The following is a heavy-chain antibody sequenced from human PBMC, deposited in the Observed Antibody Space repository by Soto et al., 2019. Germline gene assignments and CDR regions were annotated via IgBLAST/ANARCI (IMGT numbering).Heavy chain of an antibody. Sequence: ASMKVSCKASGYTFTSYSISWVRQAPGQGLEWMGWISAYNGNTNYAQKLQGRVTMTTDTSTSTAYMELRSLRSDDTAVYYCASDILGYCSGGSCYPVLSSGMDVWGQGTTVTVSS. D-gene: IGHD2-15*01. V-gene: IGHV1-18*01. CDR2: ISAYNGNT. CDR1: GYTFTSYS. CDR3: ASDILGYCSGGSCYPVLSSGMDV. J-gene: IGHJ6*02.